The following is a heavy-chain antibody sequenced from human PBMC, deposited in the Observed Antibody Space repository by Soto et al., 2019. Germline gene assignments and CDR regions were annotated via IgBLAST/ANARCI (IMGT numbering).Heavy chain of an antibody. V-gene: IGHV1-8*01. Sequence: QVQLVQSGAEVKKPGASVKVSCKASGYTFTSYDINWVRQATGQGLEWMGWMNPNSGNTGYAQKFQGRVTMTRNTSISTAYMELSSLRSKDTAVYYCARGLTSRDDYYYYMDVWGKGTTVTVSS. CDR1: GYTFTSYD. D-gene: IGHD2-2*01. CDR3: ARGLTSRDDYYYYMDV. J-gene: IGHJ6*03. CDR2: MNPNSGNT.